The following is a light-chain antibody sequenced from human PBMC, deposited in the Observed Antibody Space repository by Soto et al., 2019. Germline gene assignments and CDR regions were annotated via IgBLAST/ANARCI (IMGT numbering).Light chain of an antibody. J-gene: IGKJ1*01. CDR3: IRYHSDWT. CDR2: HDS. V-gene: IGKV1-5*01. CDR1: QSIDRW. Sequence: DIQLTQSPATLPASVGDSVAITCRASQSIDRWLAWYQQKPGKAPKILIYHDSSLETGVPSRFSGSGSGTEFTLNISSVQPYFFQAEDGIRYHSDWTFGQGTKVDIK.